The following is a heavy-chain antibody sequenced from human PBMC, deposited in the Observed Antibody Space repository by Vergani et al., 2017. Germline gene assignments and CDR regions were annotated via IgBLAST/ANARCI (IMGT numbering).Heavy chain of an antibody. J-gene: IGHJ4*02. CDR3: ARSRIYYGAGSPDY. V-gene: IGHV4-59*02. D-gene: IGHD3-10*01. CDR1: GASVNSYY. CDR2: VSFRGDT. Sequence: QVKLQESGPGLVKPSETLSLTCTVSGASVNSYYWSWIRQPPGKGLEWMGYVSFRGDTLYGPSVKGRMTISLITSSNQFSLYLTSVTAADTAVYYCARSRIYYGAGSPDYWGQGTLVTVSS.